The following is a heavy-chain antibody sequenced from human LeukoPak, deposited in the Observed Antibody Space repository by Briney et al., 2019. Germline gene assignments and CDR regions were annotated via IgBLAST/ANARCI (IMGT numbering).Heavy chain of an antibody. V-gene: IGHV3-30*02. J-gene: IGHJ3*02. D-gene: IGHD7-27*01. CDR1: GFTFSSYG. CDR2: IRYDGSNK. Sequence: GGSLRLSCAASGFTFSSYGMHWVRQAPGKGLEWVAFIRYDGSNKYYADSMKGRFTISRDNSKNTLYLQMNSLRAEDTAVYYCATCWGSQTGALDAFDIWGQGTMVTVS. CDR3: ATCWGSQTGALDAFDI.